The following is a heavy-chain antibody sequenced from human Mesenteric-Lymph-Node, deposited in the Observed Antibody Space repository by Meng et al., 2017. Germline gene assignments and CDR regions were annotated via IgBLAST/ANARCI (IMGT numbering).Heavy chain of an antibody. CDR2: INHSGST. D-gene: IGHD3-10*01. CDR1: GGSLSNDNW. J-gene: IGHJ4*02. CDR3: ARVLLWVGGLDY. V-gene: IGHV4-4*02. Sequence: QVHLQEAGPGLGKPSGTLSLTCAVSGGSLSNDNWWTWVRQAPGKGLEWIGEINHSGSTTYNPSLRSRVTISIDKSKNQFSLKLNSVTAADTAVYYCARVLLWVGGLDYWGQGTLVTVSS.